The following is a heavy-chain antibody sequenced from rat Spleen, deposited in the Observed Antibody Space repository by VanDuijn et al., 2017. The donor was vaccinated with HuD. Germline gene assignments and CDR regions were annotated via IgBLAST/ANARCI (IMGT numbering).Heavy chain of an antibody. CDR2: IWAGGGT. J-gene: IGHJ2*01. CDR1: GFSLPSYH. V-gene: IGHV2-16*01. Sequence: QVQLKESGPGVVQPSQTLSLTCTVSGFSLPSYHVSWVRQPPGKSLVWMGTIWAGGGTNYNSAVKSRLSISRDTSKSQVLLKMNSLQTEDTAMYFCARSAKYYYDGSYYYVHFDYWGQGVMVTVSS. CDR3: ARSAKYYYDGSYYYVHFDY. D-gene: IGHD1-12*02.